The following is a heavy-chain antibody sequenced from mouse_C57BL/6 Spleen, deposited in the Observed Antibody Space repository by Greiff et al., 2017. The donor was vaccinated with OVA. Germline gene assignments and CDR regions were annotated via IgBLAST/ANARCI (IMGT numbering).Heavy chain of an antibody. CDR1: GFTFSSYT. J-gene: IGHJ2*01. CDR3: ASLRQGVDY. V-gene: IGHV5-9*01. D-gene: IGHD2-12*01. CDR2: ISGGGGNT. Sequence: EVKLMESGGGLVKPGGSLKLSCAASGFTFSSYTMSWVRQTPEKRLEWVATISGGGGNTYYPDSVKGRFTISRDNAKNTLYLQMSSLRSEDTALYYCASLRQGVDYWGQGTTLTVSS.